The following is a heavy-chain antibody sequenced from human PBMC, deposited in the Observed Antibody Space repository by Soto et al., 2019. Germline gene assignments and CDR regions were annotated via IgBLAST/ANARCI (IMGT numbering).Heavy chain of an antibody. J-gene: IGHJ3*02. CDR1: GATFKTES. CDR3: ARGHEYGGNSDAFDI. Sequence: QVHLVQSGAEVRRPASSVKVSCRFSGATFKTESVNWVRQAPGQGLQWMGNILPIFELAVYAPRFQDRVTITANKATNTGYMELSNLTSHDTAVYFCARGHEYGGNSDAFDIWGQGTVVIVSS. V-gene: IGHV1-69*04. CDR2: ILPIFELA. D-gene: IGHD4-17*01.